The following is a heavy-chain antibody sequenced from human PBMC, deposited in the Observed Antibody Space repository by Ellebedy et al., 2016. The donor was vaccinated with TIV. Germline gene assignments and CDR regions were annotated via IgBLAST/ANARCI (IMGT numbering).Heavy chain of an antibody. J-gene: IGHJ6*02. CDR2: ISSSSSYI. Sequence: PGGSLRLSCPAPGFTFSSYSINWVRQAPGKGLEWVSSISSSSSYIYYADSVKGRFTISRDNAKNSLYLQMNSLRAEDTAVYYCAREGGYSSGWLYYYYGMDVWGQGTTVTVSS. CDR3: AREGGYSSGWLYYYYGMDV. V-gene: IGHV3-21*01. D-gene: IGHD6-19*01. CDR1: GFTFSSYS.